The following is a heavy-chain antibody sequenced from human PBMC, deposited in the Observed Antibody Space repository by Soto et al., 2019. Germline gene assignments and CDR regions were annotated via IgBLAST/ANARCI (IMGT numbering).Heavy chain of an antibody. J-gene: IGHJ5*02. D-gene: IGHD2-2*01. CDR2: VFHSGST. CDR3: ERGCRSVTCDRGWWLDP. CDR1: GDSITNDAW. V-gene: IGHV4-4*02. Sequence: QLQESGPGLVKPSGTLSLTCAVFGDSITNDAWWSGLRHPPGKGLEWIGEVFHSGSTIYNPSLKSRGTISVDKSKNQLFLNLYSVTAADTAFYYCERGCRSVTCDRGWWLDPWGQGTLVTVSS.